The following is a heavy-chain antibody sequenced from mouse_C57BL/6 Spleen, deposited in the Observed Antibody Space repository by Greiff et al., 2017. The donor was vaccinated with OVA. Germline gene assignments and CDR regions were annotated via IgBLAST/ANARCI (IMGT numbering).Heavy chain of an antibody. J-gene: IGHJ1*03. Sequence: EVQLVESGPGLVKPSQSLSLTCSVTGYSITSGYYWNWIRQFPGNKLEWMGYISYDGSNNYNPSLKNRISITRDTSKNQFFLKLNSVTTEDTATYYCAKPVLYGSSPPWYFDVWGTGTTVTVSS. CDR1: GYSITSGYY. D-gene: IGHD1-1*01. V-gene: IGHV3-6*01. CDR2: ISYDGSN. CDR3: AKPVLYGSSPPWYFDV.